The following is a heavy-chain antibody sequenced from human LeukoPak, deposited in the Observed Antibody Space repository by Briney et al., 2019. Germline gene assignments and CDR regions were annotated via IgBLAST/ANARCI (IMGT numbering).Heavy chain of an antibody. CDR1: AFSFTTYA. V-gene: IGHV3-23*01. CDR2: IEARGEAT. Sequence: SMTPASALSAFSFTTYATYCDRHAHGEVLEWVSSIEARGEATHNADTVKCRFTVSRDNSKNTFFLHMNSLRGEDTALYYCAKGSGSGWYGWFAPWGQGTLVTVSS. CDR3: AKGSGSGWYGWFAP. D-gene: IGHD6-19*01. J-gene: IGHJ5*02.